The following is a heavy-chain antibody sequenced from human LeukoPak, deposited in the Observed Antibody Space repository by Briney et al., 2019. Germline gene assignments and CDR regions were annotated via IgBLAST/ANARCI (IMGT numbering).Heavy chain of an antibody. CDR3: AGLYVWGSYRYTRNRYFDY. CDR2: INHSGST. CDR1: GGSFSGYY. J-gene: IGHJ4*02. D-gene: IGHD3-16*02. V-gene: IGHV4-34*01. Sequence: SETLSLTCAVYGGSFSGYYWSWIRQPPGKGLEWIGEINHSGSTNYNPSLKSRGTISVDTSKNQFSLKLSSVTAADTAVYYCAGLYVWGSYRYTRNRYFDYGGQGTLVTVSS.